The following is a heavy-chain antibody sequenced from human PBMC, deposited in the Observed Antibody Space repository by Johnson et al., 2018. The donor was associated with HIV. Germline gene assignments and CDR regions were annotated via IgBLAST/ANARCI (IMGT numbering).Heavy chain of an antibody. CDR3: ARDDRSTTLFDI. J-gene: IGHJ3*02. V-gene: IGHV3-30*04. D-gene: IGHD1-7*01. CDR1: GFTFSNYA. CDR2: ISYDGSDR. Sequence: QVKLVESGGGVVQPGRSLRLSCAASGFTFSNYAMHWVRQTPGKGLEWVAVISYDGSDRYYVDSVKGRFTISRDNAKNSLYLQMNSLRAEDTAVYFCARDDRSTTLFDIWGQGTMVTVSS.